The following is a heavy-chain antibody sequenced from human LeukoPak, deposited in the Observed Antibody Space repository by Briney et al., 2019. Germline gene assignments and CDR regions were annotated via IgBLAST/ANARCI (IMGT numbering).Heavy chain of an antibody. J-gene: IGHJ4*02. CDR1: GGSISSGGYY. D-gene: IGHD4-17*01. CDR3: ARSGTVTTWNY. Sequence: SETLSLTCTVSGGSISSGGYYWSWIRQHPGEGLEWIGCIYYSGTTYYHPSLTSRVAISVDTSKNQFSLKLSSVTAADTAVDYCARSGTVTTWNYWGQGTLVTVSS. V-gene: IGHV4-31*03. CDR2: IYYSGTT.